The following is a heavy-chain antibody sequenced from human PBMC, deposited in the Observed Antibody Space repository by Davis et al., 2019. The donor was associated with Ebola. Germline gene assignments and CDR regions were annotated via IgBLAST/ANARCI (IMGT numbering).Heavy chain of an antibody. CDR2: LYDSGRT. V-gene: IGHV4-59*11. CDR1: DGSISSHS. D-gene: IGHD3-16*01. CDR3: VRFGRGAY. Sequence: PSETLSLTCSFSDGSISSHSWNWIRQPPGKGLEWVGILYDSGRTNYNPSLKSRVTISADTSKNQFSLNLRSVTAADTAVYYCVRFGRGAYWGQGTLVTVSS. J-gene: IGHJ4*02.